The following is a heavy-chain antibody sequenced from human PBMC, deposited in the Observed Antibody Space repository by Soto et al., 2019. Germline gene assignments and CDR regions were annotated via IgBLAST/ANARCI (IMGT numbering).Heavy chain of an antibody. CDR2: VIDSGNT. CDR3: ARRVYYDTLTAWYFDY. J-gene: IGHJ4*02. D-gene: IGHD3-9*01. V-gene: IGHV4-34*12. Sequence: SETLSLTCAVYGGSFSGYDVSWLRQSPRKGLEWVGEVIDSGNTNSNPSLKSRVTISVDTSKNQFSLKLRSVTAADTAIYYCARRVYYDTLTAWYFDYWGQGTQVTVSS. CDR1: GGSFSGYD.